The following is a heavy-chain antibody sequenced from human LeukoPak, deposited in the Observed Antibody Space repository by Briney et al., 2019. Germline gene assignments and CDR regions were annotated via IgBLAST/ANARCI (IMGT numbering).Heavy chain of an antibody. Sequence: PSETLSLTCTVSGGSISSYYWSWIRQPPGKGLEWIGYIYYSGSTNYNPSLKSRVTISVDTSKNQFPLNLSSMTAADTAVYYCARDLLSTAGYFDYWGQGTLVTVSS. D-gene: IGHD6-19*01. V-gene: IGHV4-59*01. CDR1: GGSISSYY. CDR2: IYYSGST. CDR3: ARDLLSTAGYFDY. J-gene: IGHJ4*02.